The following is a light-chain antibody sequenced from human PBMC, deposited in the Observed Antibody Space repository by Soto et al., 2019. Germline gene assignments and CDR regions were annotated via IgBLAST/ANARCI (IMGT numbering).Light chain of an antibody. CDR3: QQYKSFPRT. V-gene: IGKV1-5*03. Sequence: DIQMTQSPSTLSASVGDRVTITCRASQSISVWLAWFQQKPGKAPNLLIYKASTLESGVPSRFSGSGSGTEFTLSINSLQPDDFATYYCQQYKSFPRTFGGGTKVDIK. CDR2: KAS. CDR1: QSISVW. J-gene: IGKJ4*01.